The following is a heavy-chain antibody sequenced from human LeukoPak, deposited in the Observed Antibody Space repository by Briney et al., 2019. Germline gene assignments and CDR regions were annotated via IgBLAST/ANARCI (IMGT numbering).Heavy chain of an antibody. CDR2: IDPSDSYT. J-gene: IGHJ4*02. Sequence: RHGESLKISCKGSGYNFTSYWISWVRQMPGKGLEWMGRIDPSDSYTNYSPSFQGHVTISTDKSIFTAYLQWSSLKASDTAMYYCARLRDGSIDYWGQGTLVTVSS. V-gene: IGHV5-10-1*01. CDR1: GYNFTSYW. CDR3: ARLRDGSIDY.